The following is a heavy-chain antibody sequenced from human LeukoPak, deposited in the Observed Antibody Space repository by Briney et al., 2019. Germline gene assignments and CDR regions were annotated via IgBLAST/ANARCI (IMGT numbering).Heavy chain of an antibody. CDR1: GDSISNYY. CDR2: IYYSGGT. V-gene: IGHV4-59*01. CDR3: ARSGGTSGWYGAFDI. J-gene: IGHJ3*02. Sequence: PSETLSLTCTVSGDSISNYYWSRIRQPPGKGLEWIGYIYYSGGTNYNPSLKSRVTISVDTSKNQFSLKLSSVTAADTAVYYCARSGGTSGWYGAFDIWGQGTMVTVSS. D-gene: IGHD6-19*01.